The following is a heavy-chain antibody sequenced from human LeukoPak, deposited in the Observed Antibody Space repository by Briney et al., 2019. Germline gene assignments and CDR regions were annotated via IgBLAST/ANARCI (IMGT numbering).Heavy chain of an antibody. CDR3: ARESLGHGDYFDY. V-gene: IGHV4-34*01. D-gene: IGHD4-17*01. J-gene: IGHJ4*02. Sequence: SETLSLTCAVYGGSFSGYYWSWIRQPPGKGLEWIGEINHSGSTNYNPSLKSRVTISVDTSKNQFSLKLSSVTAADTAVYYCARESLGHGDYFDYWGQGTLVTVSS. CDR2: INHSGST. CDR1: GGSFSGYY.